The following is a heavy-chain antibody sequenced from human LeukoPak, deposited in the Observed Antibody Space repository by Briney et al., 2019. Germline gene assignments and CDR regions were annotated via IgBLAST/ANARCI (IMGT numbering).Heavy chain of an antibody. J-gene: IGHJ5*02. CDR3: ARDVGYRSWFDP. V-gene: IGHV3-48*01. CDR1: GFTFTTYS. CDR2: ISIDSTTI. Sequence: GGSLRLSCVASGFTFTTYSMHWVRQAPGKGLEWVSYISIDSTTIYYAASAKGRFTISRDNVKNSLYLQMNSLTAEDTAMYYCARDVGYRSWFDPWGQGTLVTVSS. D-gene: IGHD5-18*01.